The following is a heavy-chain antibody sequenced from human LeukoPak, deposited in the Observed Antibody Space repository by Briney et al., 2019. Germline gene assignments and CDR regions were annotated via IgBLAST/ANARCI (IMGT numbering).Heavy chain of an antibody. Sequence: ASVKVSCKASGYTFTYRYLHWVRQAPGQALEWMGWITPFNGNTNYAQKFQDRVTITRDRSMSTAYMELSSLRSEDTAMYYCARGYYDILTGYDDAFDIWGQGTMVTVSS. J-gene: IGHJ3*02. V-gene: IGHV1-45*02. D-gene: IGHD3-9*01. CDR3: ARGYYDILTGYDDAFDI. CDR1: GYTFTYRY. CDR2: ITPFNGNT.